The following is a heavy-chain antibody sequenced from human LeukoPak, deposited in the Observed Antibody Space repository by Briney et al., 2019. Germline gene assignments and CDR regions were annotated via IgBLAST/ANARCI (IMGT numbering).Heavy chain of an antibody. V-gene: IGHV3-15*01. D-gene: IGHD2-2*01. J-gene: IGHJ6*03. CDR2: IKSKTDGGTT. Sequence: GGTVRLSCAASGFTFSSYGMSWVRQAPGKGLEWVGRIKSKTDGGTTDYAAPVKGRFTISRDDSKNTLYLQMNSLKTEDTAVYYCTTGLLGYCSSTSCPSYYYYYMDVWGKGTTVTISS. CDR1: GFTFSSYG. CDR3: TTGLLGYCSSTSCPSYYYYYMDV.